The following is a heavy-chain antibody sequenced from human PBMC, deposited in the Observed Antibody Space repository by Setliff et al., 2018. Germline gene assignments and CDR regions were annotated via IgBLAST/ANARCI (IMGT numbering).Heavy chain of an antibody. CDR2: IKQDGSTK. V-gene: IGHV3-7*01. J-gene: IGHJ3*02. CDR3: VRDDADNYDAFDN. D-gene: IGHD3-22*01. Sequence: GGSLRLSCVVSGFSFSRHWMSWVRQAPGKGLGWVADIKQDGSTKYYLDSVKGRFTISRDNAKRSLYLQMNSLRADDTGVYYCVRDDADNYDAFDNWGQGPLVTVSS. CDR1: GFSFSRHW.